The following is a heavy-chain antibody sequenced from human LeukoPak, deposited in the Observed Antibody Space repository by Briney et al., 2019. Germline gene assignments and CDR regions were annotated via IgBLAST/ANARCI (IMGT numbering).Heavy chain of an antibody. V-gene: IGHV3-23*01. CDR2: ITGSGDYT. CDR1: GFTFSSYA. D-gene: IGHD3-22*01. CDR3: AKDGLYYDGSAHVYYFDY. J-gene: IGHJ4*02. Sequence: GGSLRLSCVASGFTFSSYAMTWVRQAPGKGLEWVSSITGSGDYTYYIDSVKGRFTISRDNSKNILYLQMNSLRGEDTALYYCAKDGLYYDGSAHVYYFDYWGQGTLVAVSS.